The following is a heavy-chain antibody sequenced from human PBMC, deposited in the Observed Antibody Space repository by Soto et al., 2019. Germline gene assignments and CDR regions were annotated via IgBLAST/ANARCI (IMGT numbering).Heavy chain of an antibody. CDR1: GGSISSYY. CDR3: ARDRRWLQDY. J-gene: IGHJ4*02. V-gene: IGHV4-59*01. Sequence: PSKTLSLTCTFSGGSISSYYWSWIRQPPGKGLEWIGYIYYSGSTNYNPSLKSRVTISVDTSKTQFSLKLSSVTAADTAVYYCARDRRWLQDYWGQGTLVTVSS. CDR2: IYYSGST. D-gene: IGHD5-12*01.